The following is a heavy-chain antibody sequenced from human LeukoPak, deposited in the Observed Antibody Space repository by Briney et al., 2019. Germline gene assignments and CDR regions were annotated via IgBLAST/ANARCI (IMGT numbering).Heavy chain of an antibody. CDR1: RYSFTDYY. D-gene: IGHD3-16*01. J-gene: IGHJ4*02. V-gene: IGHV1-2*02. CDR3: ARTREGVWGSYSP. CDR2: INPKSGGT. Sequence: ASVKVSCKASRYSFTDYYIHWVRLAPGQGLGWMGWINPKSGGTHYAQKFQGRVSMTRDTSINTVHLELSSLKTNDTAVYYCARTREGVWGSYSPWGQGTLVTVSS.